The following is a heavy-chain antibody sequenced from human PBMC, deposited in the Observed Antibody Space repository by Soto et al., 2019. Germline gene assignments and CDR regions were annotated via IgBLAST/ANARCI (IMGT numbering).Heavy chain of an antibody. D-gene: IGHD2-2*02. CDR1: GYTFTSYG. Sequence: ASVKVSCKASGYTFTSYGISWVRQAPGQGLEWMGWISAYNGNTNYAQKLQGRVTMTTDTSTSTAYMELRSLRSDDTAVYYCARRKVGDFSSTSCYSYYYYGMDVWGQGTTVTVSS. V-gene: IGHV1-18*01. J-gene: IGHJ6*02. CDR2: ISAYNGNT. CDR3: ARRKVGDFSSTSCYSYYYYGMDV.